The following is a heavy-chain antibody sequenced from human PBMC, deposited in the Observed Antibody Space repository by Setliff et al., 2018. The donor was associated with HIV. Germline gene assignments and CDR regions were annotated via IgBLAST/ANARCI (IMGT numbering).Heavy chain of an antibody. CDR1: GGSISSSSYY. Sequence: SETLSLTCTVSGGSISSSSYYWGWIRQPPGKGLEWIGSIYYSGSTYYNPSLKSRVTISVDTSKNQFSLKLSSVTAADTAVYYCAYSSGWSPHDYWGQGTLVTVSS. V-gene: IGHV4-39*01. CDR2: IYYSGST. J-gene: IGHJ4*02. D-gene: IGHD6-19*01. CDR3: AYSSGWSPHDY.